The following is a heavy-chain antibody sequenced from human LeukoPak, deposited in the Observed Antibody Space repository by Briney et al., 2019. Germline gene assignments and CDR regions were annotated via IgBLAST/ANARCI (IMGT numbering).Heavy chain of an antibody. CDR2: ITTISHYI. CDR3: ARSGDPGTYNQLRYNWFDH. V-gene: IGHV3-21*01. CDR1: GFTFSSYA. Sequence: GGSLRLSCAASGFTFSSYAMSWVRQAPGKGLEWLSSITTISHYIYYAGAVRGRFTISRDNAKNSLYLQMNSLRGEDTAVYYCARSGDPGTYNQLRYNWFDHWGQGTLVTVSS. J-gene: IGHJ5*02. D-gene: IGHD3-10*01.